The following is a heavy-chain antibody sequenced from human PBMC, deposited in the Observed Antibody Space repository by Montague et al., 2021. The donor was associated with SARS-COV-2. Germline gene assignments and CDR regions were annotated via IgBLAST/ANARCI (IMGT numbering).Heavy chain of an antibody. D-gene: IGHD1-26*01. CDR3: SATIGGRYYWAVYYFDS. J-gene: IGHJ4*02. CDR2: LYFCGST. Sequence: SETLSLTCTVSGGSISSYYWCWIRKTQGKGLEWVGYLYFCGSTKXXPYLEVQVAMSVDTYTTQFPLSLTSVTAADTDLYYCSATIGGRYYWAVYYFDSWGPGTLVAVSS. V-gene: IGHV4-59*01. CDR1: GGSISSYY.